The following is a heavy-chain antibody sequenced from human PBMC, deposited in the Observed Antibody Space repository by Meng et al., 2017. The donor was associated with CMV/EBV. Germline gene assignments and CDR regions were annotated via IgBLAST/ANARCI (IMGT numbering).Heavy chain of an antibody. CDR3: ARVPFNTHYFDY. Sequence: SETLSLTCTVSGGSISSGDYYWSWIRQPPGKGLEWIGYIYYSGSTYYNPSLKSRVTISVDTSKNQFSLKLSSVTAADTAVYYCARVPFNTHYFDYWGQGTLVPSPQ. V-gene: IGHV4-30-4*08. CDR1: GGSISSGDYY. CDR2: IYYSGST. J-gene: IGHJ4*02.